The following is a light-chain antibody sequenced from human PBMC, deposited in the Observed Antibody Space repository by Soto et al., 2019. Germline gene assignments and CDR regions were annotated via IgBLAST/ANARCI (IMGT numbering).Light chain of an antibody. CDR1: QSVSSSY. CDR2: GAS. J-gene: IGKJ2*01. V-gene: IGKV3-20*01. Sequence: EIVLTQSPGTLSLSPGERATLSCRASQSVSSSYLAWYQQKPGQAPRLLIYGASSRANGIPDRFSGSGSGTDFTLTISRLEPEDFAVYYCQQYGSSPTYTFGQGTKLEIK. CDR3: QQYGSSPTYT.